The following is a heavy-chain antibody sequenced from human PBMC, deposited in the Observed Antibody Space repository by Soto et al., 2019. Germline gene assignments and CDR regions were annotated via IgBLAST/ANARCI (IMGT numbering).Heavy chain of an antibody. J-gene: IGHJ4*02. Sequence: GGSLRLSCAASEFTFSNYAMSWVRQAPGKGLEWVSSISDNGGTTYYADSVKGRFTISRDNSKNTLYLQMNSLRAEDTAVYYWAKDPKQLIVYIDYWGQGTHVTVSS. D-gene: IGHD6-13*01. CDR2: ISDNGGTT. CDR3: AKDPKQLIVYIDY. V-gene: IGHV3-23*01. CDR1: EFTFSNYA.